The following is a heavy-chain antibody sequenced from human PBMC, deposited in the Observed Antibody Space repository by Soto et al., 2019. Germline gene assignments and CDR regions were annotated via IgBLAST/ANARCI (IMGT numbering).Heavy chain of an antibody. CDR2: IYYSGST. CDR1: GGSISSISYY. Sequence: SETLSLTCTVSGGSISSISYYWGWIRQPPGKGLEWIGSIYYSGSTYYNPSLKSRVTISVDTSKNQFSLKLSSVTAADTAVYYCARQRLVVVPAASACDIWGQGTMVTVSS. V-gene: IGHV4-39*01. D-gene: IGHD2-2*01. J-gene: IGHJ3*02. CDR3: ARQRLVVVPAASACDI.